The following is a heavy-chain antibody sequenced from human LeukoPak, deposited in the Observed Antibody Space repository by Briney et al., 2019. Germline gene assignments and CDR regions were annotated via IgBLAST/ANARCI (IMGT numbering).Heavy chain of an antibody. D-gene: IGHD2-2*01. V-gene: IGHV3-23*01. CDR1: GFTFTGHS. J-gene: IGHJ4*02. CDR3: AHGTMYQLDY. CDR2: ILGGAGST. Sequence: GGSLRLSCVASGFTFTGHSMHWVRQAPGKGLEWVSGILGGAGSTYYADSVKGRFTISRDNSKNTLYLQMNSLRAEDTAVYYCAHGTMYQLDYWGQGTLVTVSS.